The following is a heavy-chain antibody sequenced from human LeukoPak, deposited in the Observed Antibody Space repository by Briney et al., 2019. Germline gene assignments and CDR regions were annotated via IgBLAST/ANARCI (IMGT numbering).Heavy chain of an antibody. CDR2: INHSGST. D-gene: IGHD6-6*01. J-gene: IGHJ4*02. CDR3: ARGGRLKQLIRFDY. CDR1: GGSFSGYY. V-gene: IGHV4-34*01. Sequence: SETLSLTCAVYGGSFSGYYRSWIRQPPGKGLGWIGEINHSGSTNYNPSLKSRVTISVDTSKNQFSLKLSSVTAADTAVYYCARGGRLKQLIRFDYWGQGTLVTVSS.